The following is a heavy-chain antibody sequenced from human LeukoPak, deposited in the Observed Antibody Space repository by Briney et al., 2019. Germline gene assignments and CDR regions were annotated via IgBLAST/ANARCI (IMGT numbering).Heavy chain of an antibody. CDR2: ISGSGGST. Sequence: SGGSLRLSCAASGFTFSSYAMSWVRQAPGKGLEWVSAISGSGGSTYYADSVKGRFTISRDNSKNTLYLQMNSLRAEDTAVYYCAKPIVVVPAAIRDGVDYWGQGTLVTVSS. V-gene: IGHV3-23*01. CDR1: GFTFSSYA. CDR3: AKPIVVVPAAIRDGVDY. J-gene: IGHJ4*02. D-gene: IGHD2-2*02.